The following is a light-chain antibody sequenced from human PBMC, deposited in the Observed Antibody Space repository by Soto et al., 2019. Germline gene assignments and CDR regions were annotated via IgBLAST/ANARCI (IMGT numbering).Light chain of an antibody. V-gene: IGLV2-14*01. CDR1: SSDIGGYDY. CDR2: EVS. CDR3: SSFTSRNTRV. Sequence: QSALTQPASVSGSPGQSITISCTGTSSDIGGYDYVSWYKQHPGKAPKLMIYEVSHRPSGVSNRFSGSKSGNTASLTISGPQAEDEADYYCSSFTSRNTRVFGGGTKLTVL. J-gene: IGLJ3*02.